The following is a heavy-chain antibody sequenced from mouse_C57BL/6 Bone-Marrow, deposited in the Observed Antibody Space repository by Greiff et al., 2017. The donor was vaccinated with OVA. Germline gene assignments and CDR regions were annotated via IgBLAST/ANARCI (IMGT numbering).Heavy chain of an antibody. D-gene: IGHD3-1*01. CDR1: GYTFTSYW. J-gene: IGHJ3*01. V-gene: IGHV1-69*01. CDR2: IDPSDSYT. CDR3: ARGGSSGPAWFAY. Sequence: VKLQQPGAELVMPGASVKLSCKASGYTFTSYWMHWVKQRPGQGLEWIGEIDPSDSYTNYNQTFKGKSTLTVDKHYSQAYMRLSILTSEDSAVYYWARGGSSGPAWFAYWGRGTLVTVSA.